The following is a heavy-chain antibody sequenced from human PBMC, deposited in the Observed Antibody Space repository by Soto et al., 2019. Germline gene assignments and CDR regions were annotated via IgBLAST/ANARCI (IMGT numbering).Heavy chain of an antibody. V-gene: IGHV3-23*01. J-gene: IGHJ4*02. CDR1: GFTFITYA. CDR3: TKRYCSSGNCAGFDY. Sequence: GSLKISCAASGFTFITYAINWVRQPPGKGREWGSGIAPNGAGTYADSGKGRFTLSRANSKNMVYLQMNRLRAEDTAMYYCTKRYCSSGNCAGFDYWGQGTLVTVSS. D-gene: IGHD2-15*01. CDR2: IAPNGAGT.